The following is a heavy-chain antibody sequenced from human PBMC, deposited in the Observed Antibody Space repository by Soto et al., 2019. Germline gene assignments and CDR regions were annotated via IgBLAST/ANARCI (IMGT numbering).Heavy chain of an antibody. CDR1: GYTFTGYY. V-gene: IGHV1-2*02. D-gene: IGHD5-18*01. CDR3: ARAEGYSYGPYYYYYGMDV. Sequence: ASVKVSCKASGYTFTGYYMHWVRQAPGQGLEWMGWINPNSGGTNYAQKFQGRVTMTRDTSISTAYMELSRLRSDDTAVYYCARAEGYSYGPYYYYYGMDVWGQGTTVTVSS. CDR2: INPNSGGT. J-gene: IGHJ6*02.